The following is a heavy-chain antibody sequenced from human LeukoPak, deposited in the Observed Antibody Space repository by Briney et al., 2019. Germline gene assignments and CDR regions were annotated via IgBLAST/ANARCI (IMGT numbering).Heavy chain of an antibody. D-gene: IGHD1-26*01. Sequence: SETLSLTCTVSGGSISSSSYYWGWIRQPPGKGLEWIGSIYYSGSTYYNPSLKSRVTISVDTSKNQFSLKLSSVTAADTAVYYCASGKRTAVGATVYWGQGTLVTVSS. CDR1: GGSISSSSYY. J-gene: IGHJ4*02. CDR3: ASGKRTAVGATVY. V-gene: IGHV4-39*07. CDR2: IYYSGST.